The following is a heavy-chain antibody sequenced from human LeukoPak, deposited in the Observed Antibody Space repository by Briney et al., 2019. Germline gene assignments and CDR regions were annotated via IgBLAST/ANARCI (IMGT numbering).Heavy chain of an antibody. CDR2: IYHSGST. Sequence: SSQTLSLTCAVSGGSISSGGYSWSWIRQPPGKGLEWIGYIYHSGSTYYNPSLKSRVTISVDRSKNQFSLKLSSVTAADTAVYHCARAVMTTALGYYFDYWGQGTLVTVSS. CDR3: ARAVMTTALGYYFDY. V-gene: IGHV4-30-2*01. D-gene: IGHD4-17*01. CDR1: GGSISSGGYS. J-gene: IGHJ4*02.